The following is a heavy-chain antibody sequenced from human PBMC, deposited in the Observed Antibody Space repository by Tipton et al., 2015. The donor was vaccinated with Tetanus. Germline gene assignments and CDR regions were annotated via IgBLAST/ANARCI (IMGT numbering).Heavy chain of an antibody. J-gene: IGHJ4*02. Sequence: QVQLVQSGAEVRKPGASVKVSCKASGYTFTGYYMHWVRQAPGQGLEWMGWINPNSGGTNYAQKFQGRVTITADTSTDTAYMELRSLRFDDTATYYCSTDINGEAYWGQGTPVTVSS. D-gene: IGHD3-10*01. CDR2: INPNSGGT. CDR1: GYTFTGYY. V-gene: IGHV1-2*02. CDR3: STDINGEAY.